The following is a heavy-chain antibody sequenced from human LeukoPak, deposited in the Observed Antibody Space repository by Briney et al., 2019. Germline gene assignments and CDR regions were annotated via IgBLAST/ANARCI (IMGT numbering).Heavy chain of an antibody. CDR1: GFTFSSYE. J-gene: IGHJ4*02. Sequence: GGSLRLSCAASGFTFSSYEMNWVRQAPGKGLGWVSYISSSGSTIYYADSVKGRFTISRDNAKNSLYLQMNSLRVDDTAVYYCARDGRWINYYDGNSPVWGQGTLVTVSS. CDR2: ISSSGSTI. CDR3: ARDGRWINYYDGNSPV. D-gene: IGHD3-22*01. V-gene: IGHV3-48*03.